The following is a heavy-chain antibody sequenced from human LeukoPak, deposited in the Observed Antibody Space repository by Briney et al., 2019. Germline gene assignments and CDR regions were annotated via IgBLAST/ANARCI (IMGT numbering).Heavy chain of an antibody. CDR2: IGGRGDSR. D-gene: IGHD4-17*01. J-gene: IGHJ3*02. CDR1: GFTFSSYA. V-gene: IGHV3-23*01. CDR3: AKPERHMTTVTTRVRNDAFDI. Sequence: PGGSLRLSCAASGFTFSSYAMSWVRQAPGKGLEWVSGIGGRGDSRYYADSVKGRFTISRDNSKNTLYLQMNSLRAEDTAVYYCAKPERHMTTVTTRVRNDAFDIWGQGTMVTVSS.